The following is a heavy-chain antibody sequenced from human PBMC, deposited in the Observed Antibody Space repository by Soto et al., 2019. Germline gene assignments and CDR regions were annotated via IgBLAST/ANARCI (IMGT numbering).Heavy chain of an antibody. J-gene: IGHJ6*02. V-gene: IGHV5-10-1*01. CDR1: GYSFTSYW. CDR2: IDPSDSYT. Sequence: LKISCKGSGYSFTSYWISWVRQMPGKGLEWMGRIDPSDSYTNYSPSFQGHVTISADKSISTAYLQWSSLKASDTAMYYCARLCSTSCYKHGMDVWGQGTTVTVSS. CDR3: ARLCSTSCYKHGMDV. D-gene: IGHD2-2*02.